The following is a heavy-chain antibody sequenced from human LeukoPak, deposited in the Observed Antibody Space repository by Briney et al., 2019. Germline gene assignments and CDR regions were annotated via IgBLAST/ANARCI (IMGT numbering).Heavy chain of an antibody. CDR3: AREVGYFDY. V-gene: IGHV3-33*08. CDR2: IYYDGSNK. Sequence: GRSLRLSCAASGFILSPYGMHWVRQAPGKGLEWVALIYYDGSNKNYADSVKGRFTISRDNFKNTLYLEMNSLRAEDTAVYYCAREVGYFDYWGQGTPVTVSS. CDR1: GFILSPYG. D-gene: IGHD1-26*01. J-gene: IGHJ4*02.